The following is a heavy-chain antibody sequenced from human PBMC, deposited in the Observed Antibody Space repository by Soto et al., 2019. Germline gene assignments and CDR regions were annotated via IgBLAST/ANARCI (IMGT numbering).Heavy chain of an antibody. CDR3: ARGGLAARKGRWFDP. V-gene: IGHV4-59*01. CDR2: IHYSGST. Sequence: SETLSLTCTVSGDSISSYYWGWIRQPPGKGLEWIGYIHYSGSTNYNPSLKSRVTISVDTPKNQFPLKVNSMTAADTAVYYCARGGLAARKGRWFDPWGQGTLVTVSS. CDR1: GDSISSYY. J-gene: IGHJ5*02. D-gene: IGHD6-6*01.